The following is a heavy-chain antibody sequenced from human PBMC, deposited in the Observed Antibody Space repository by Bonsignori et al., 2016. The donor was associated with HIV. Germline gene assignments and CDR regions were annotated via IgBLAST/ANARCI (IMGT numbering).Heavy chain of an antibody. CDR1: GFTFSSYE. CDR2: ISSSGSTI. CDR3: ARDLYYYDSSGYI. Sequence: GGSLRLSCAASGFTFSSYEMNWVRQAPGKGLEWVSYISSSGSTIYYADSVKGRFTISRDNAKNSLYLQMNSLRAEDTAVYYCARDLYYYDSSGYIWGQGTMVTVSS. D-gene: IGHD3-22*01. J-gene: IGHJ3*02. V-gene: IGHV3-48*03.